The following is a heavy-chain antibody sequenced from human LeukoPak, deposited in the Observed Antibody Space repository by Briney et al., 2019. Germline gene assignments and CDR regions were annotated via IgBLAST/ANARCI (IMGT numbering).Heavy chain of an antibody. V-gene: IGHV4-59*01. J-gene: IGHJ5*02. Sequence: SGTLSLTCTVSGGSINSDFWSWIRQPPGKGLEWIGYIYYSGSTNYNPSLKSRVTISGDTSKNQFSLKLSSVTAADTAVYYCARGVLANYYDSSPNWFDPWGQGTLVTVSS. CDR3: ARGVLANYYDSSPNWFDP. CDR1: GGSINSDF. CDR2: IYYSGST. D-gene: IGHD3-22*01.